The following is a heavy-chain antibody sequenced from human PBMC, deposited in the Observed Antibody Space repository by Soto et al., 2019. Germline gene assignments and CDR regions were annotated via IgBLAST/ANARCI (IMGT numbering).Heavy chain of an antibody. J-gene: IGHJ4*02. CDR2: ISCDGSNK. V-gene: IGHV3-30*18. Sequence: GXSLRLSCAASGFTFSSYGMHWVRQAPVKGLEWVAVISCDGSNKYYADSVKGRFTISRDNSKNTLYLQMNSLRAEDTAVYYCAKAKVIQPLWSYLDYWGQGTLVTVSS. D-gene: IGHD3-16*02. CDR3: AKAKVIQPLWSYLDY. CDR1: GFTFSSYG.